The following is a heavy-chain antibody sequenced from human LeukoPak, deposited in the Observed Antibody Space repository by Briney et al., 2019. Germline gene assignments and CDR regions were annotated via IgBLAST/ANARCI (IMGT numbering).Heavy chain of an antibody. V-gene: IGHV3-23*01. J-gene: IGHJ4*01. Sequence: GGSLRLSCAAVGFTFSSYAMSWVRQSPARGLEWVSSLRGDGETFYADSVKGRFTLSRDESRNTVFLQLNNLRVEDTAIYYCAKASWVATAVAVLWVHGTVVTVSS. CDR2: LRGDGET. CDR1: GFTFSSYA. D-gene: IGHD3-16*01. CDR3: AKASWVATAVAVL.